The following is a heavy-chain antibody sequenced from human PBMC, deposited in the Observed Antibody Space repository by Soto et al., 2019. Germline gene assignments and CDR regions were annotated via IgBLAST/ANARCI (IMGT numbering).Heavy chain of an antibody. V-gene: IGHV3-33*01. CDR1: GFTFSSYG. Sequence: GGSLRLSCAASGFTFSSYGMHWVRQAPGKGLEWVAVIWYDGSNKYYADSVKGRFTISRDNSKNTLYLQMNGLRAEDTAVYYCARQRLAAAAELSYFDYWGQGTLVTVSS. CDR2: IWYDGSNK. CDR3: ARQRLAAAAELSYFDY. J-gene: IGHJ4*02. D-gene: IGHD6-13*01.